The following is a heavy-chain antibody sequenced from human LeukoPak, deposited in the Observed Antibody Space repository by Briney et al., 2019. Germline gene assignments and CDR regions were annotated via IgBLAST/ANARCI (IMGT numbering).Heavy chain of an antibody. CDR2: IKQDGSEK. Sequence: GGSLRLSCAASGFTVSSNYMSWVRQAPGKGLEWVANIKQDGSEKYYVDSVKGRFTISRDNAKNSLYLQMNSLRAEDTAVYYCARMNGDYYGPNWFDPWGQGTLVTVSS. V-gene: IGHV3-7*01. CDR1: GFTVSSNY. CDR3: ARMNGDYYGPNWFDP. D-gene: IGHD4-17*01. J-gene: IGHJ5*02.